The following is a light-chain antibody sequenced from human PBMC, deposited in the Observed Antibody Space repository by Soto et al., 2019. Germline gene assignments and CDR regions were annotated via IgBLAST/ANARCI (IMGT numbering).Light chain of an antibody. CDR3: HQYNNWPPT. J-gene: IGKJ1*01. CDR1: QSVDSN. Sequence: EVVMTQSPATLSVSPGERATLSCRVSQSVDSNLAWYQLKPGQAPRLLIYGASTRATGLPPRFSGSGSGTDFTLTISSLQSEDFAVYTCHQYNNWPPTFGQGTKVELK. V-gene: IGKV3-15*01. CDR2: GAS.